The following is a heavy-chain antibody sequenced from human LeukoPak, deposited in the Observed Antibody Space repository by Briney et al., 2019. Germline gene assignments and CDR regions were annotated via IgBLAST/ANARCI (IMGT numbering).Heavy chain of an antibody. V-gene: IGHV3-23*01. Sequence: GGSLRLSCAASGFTLSSYAMSWVRQAPGKGLEWVSAISGSGGSTYYADSVKGRFTISRDNSKNTLYLQMNSLRAEDTAVYYCAKGDDFWSGYYRFWGQGTLVTVSS. CDR2: ISGSGGST. D-gene: IGHD3-3*01. CDR3: AKGDDFWSGYYRF. CDR1: GFTLSSYA. J-gene: IGHJ4*02.